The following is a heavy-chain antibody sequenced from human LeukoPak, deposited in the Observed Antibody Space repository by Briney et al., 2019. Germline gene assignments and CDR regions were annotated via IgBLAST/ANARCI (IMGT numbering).Heavy chain of an antibody. CDR2: ISGRGRST. J-gene: IGHJ4*02. V-gene: IGHV3-23*01. CDR3: AAKSFYDFWSDYSGLDS. CDR1: GFTFSSDA. Sequence: GGSLRLSCVASGFTFSSDAMNWVRQAPGKGLEWVSGISGRGRSTYYADSVKGRFTISRDNSRNTLYLQMNSLRAEDTAVYYCAAKSFYDFWSDYSGLDSWGQGTLVTVSS. D-gene: IGHD3-3*01.